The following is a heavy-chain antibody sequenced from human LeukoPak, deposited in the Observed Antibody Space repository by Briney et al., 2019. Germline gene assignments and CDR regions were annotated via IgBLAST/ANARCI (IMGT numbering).Heavy chain of an antibody. D-gene: IGHD6-19*01. CDR2: ISTDSLTI. J-gene: IGHJ4*02. CDR1: GFTFSSHA. V-gene: IGHV3-48*04. Sequence: GGSLRLSCAASGFTFSSHAMNWVRQAPGKGLEWISSISTDSLTIKYADFVSGQFTISRDNGKNSLYLQMNSLRAEDTAVYYCASSPGYSSGWYRGWGQGTLVTVSS. CDR3: ASSPGYSSGWYRG.